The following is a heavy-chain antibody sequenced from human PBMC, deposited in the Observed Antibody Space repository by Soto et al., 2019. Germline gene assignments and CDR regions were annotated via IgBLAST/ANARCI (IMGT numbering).Heavy chain of an antibody. CDR1: GGSISSGDYY. CDR3: AREGGTEAQTYYYYGMDV. V-gene: IGHV4-30-4*01. J-gene: IGHJ6*02. CDR2: IYYSGST. D-gene: IGHD3-16*01. Sequence: PSETLSLTCTVSGGSISSGDYYWSWIRQPPGKGLEWIGYIYYSGSTYYNPSLKSRVTISLDTSKNQFSPKLSSVTAADTAVYYCAREGGTEAQTYYYYGMDVWGQGTTVTVSS.